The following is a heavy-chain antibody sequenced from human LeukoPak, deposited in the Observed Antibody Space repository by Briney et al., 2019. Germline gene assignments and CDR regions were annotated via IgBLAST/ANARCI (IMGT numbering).Heavy chain of an antibody. J-gene: IGHJ4*02. D-gene: IGHD2-8*01. CDR3: ARVGKMLALDY. CDR2: ISSSGSTI. CDR1: GFSFRDYP. Sequence: PGGSLRLSCEAAGFSFRDYPMGWVRRAPGKGLEWVSYISSSGSTIYYADSVKGRFTISRDNTKNSLYLQMNSLRAEDTAVYYCARVGKMLALDYWGQGTLVTVSS. V-gene: IGHV3-11*01.